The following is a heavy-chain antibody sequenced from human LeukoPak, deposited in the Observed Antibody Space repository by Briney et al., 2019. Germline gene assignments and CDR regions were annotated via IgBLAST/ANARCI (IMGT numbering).Heavy chain of an antibody. V-gene: IGHV3-30*18. CDR2: ISYDGSNK. Sequence: GGSLRLSCAASGFTFSSYGMHWVRKAPGKGLEWVAVISYDGSNKYYADSVKGRFTISRDNSKNTLYLQMNSLRAEDTAVYYCAKGKDIVVVVAATLDAFDIWGQGTMVTVSS. CDR1: GFTFSSYG. D-gene: IGHD2-15*01. CDR3: AKGKDIVVVVAATLDAFDI. J-gene: IGHJ3*02.